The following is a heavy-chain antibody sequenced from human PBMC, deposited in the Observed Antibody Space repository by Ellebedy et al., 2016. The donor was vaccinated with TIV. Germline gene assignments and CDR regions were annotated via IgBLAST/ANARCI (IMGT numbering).Heavy chain of an antibody. CDR3: ATLPPRAFYFDH. CDR2: ISLDSGAT. D-gene: IGHD3-10*01. V-gene: IGHV1-2*02. J-gene: IGHJ4*02. CDR1: GYPMTGRY. Sequence: ASVKVSCKASGYPMTGRYLHWVRQAPGQGLEWMGWISLDSGATNCAQRFQGRVTMTTDSSITTAYMELSRLTSDDTAVYYCATLPPRAFYFDHWGQGTLVTVSS.